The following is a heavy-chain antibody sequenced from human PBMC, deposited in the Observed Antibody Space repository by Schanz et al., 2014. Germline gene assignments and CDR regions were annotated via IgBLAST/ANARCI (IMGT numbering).Heavy chain of an antibody. CDR1: GGSLSGHY. D-gene: IGHD3-3*01. V-gene: IGHV4-34*01. CDR3: AREMGRRFFDYNYGMDV. J-gene: IGHJ6*02. CDR2: INPNEGI. Sequence: QVQLQQWGAGVLKPSETLSLTCVVSGGSLSGHYWSWIRQSPGKGLEWIGEINPNEGIHHNPSLKSRVAISEDRSKNQFSLKMNSLTAADTATYYCAREMGRRFFDYNYGMDVWGQGTSVTVS.